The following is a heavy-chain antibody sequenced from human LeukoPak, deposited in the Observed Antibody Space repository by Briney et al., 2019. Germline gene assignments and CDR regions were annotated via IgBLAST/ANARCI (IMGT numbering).Heavy chain of an antibody. V-gene: IGHV3-53*01. J-gene: IGHJ3*01. CDR3: TRDHYPGIARGGACNF. CDR1: GFTVSSNY. Sequence: PGGSLRLSCAASGFTVSSNYMSWVRQAPGKGLEWVSVIYSGGSTYYADSGKGRFTISRDNSKNATYLEMNSMRVEDTAIYYCTRDHYPGIARGGACNFWGQGTMVTVSS. CDR2: IYSGGST. D-gene: IGHD2/OR15-2a*01.